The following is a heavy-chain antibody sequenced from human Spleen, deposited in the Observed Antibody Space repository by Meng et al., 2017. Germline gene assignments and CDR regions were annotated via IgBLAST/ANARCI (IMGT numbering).Heavy chain of an antibody. CDR2: ISYDGRKR. CDR3: ARDIGSSGAFDI. CDR1: CFTFSCFA. J-gene: IGHJ3*02. Sequence: VHAVGSGGGVVQPGSSLRLACAAPCFTFSCFALHWVRQAPGKGLEWVAIISYDGRKRYSADSVKGRLTISRDNSKNTLYLEVNSLRAEDTAVYYCARDIGSSGAFDIWGQGTMVTVSS. V-gene: IGHV3-30*04. D-gene: IGHD6-19*01.